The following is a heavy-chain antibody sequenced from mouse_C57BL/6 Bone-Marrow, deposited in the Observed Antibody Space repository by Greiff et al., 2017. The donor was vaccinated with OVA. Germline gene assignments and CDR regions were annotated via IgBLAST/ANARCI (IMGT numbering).Heavy chain of an antibody. V-gene: IGHV1-19*01. CDR1: GYTFTDYY. Sequence: LVKPGASVKMSCKASGYTFTDYYMNWVKQSHGKSLEWIGVINPYNGGTSYNQKFKGKATLTVDKSSSTAYMELNSLTSEDSAVYYCAMGYYGSSSPLFDYWGQGTTLTVSS. J-gene: IGHJ2*01. CDR3: AMGYYGSSSPLFDY. CDR2: INPYNGGT. D-gene: IGHD1-1*01.